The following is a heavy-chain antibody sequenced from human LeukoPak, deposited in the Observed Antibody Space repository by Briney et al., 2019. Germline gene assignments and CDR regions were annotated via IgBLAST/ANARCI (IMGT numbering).Heavy chain of an antibody. CDR3: AKNGPYREDYGMDA. D-gene: IGHD3-16*02. CDR2: ISGSGGST. J-gene: IGHJ6*02. CDR1: GFTFSSYA. V-gene: IGHV3-23*01. Sequence: PGGSLRLSCAASGFTFSSYAMSWVRQAPGKGLEWVSAISGSGGSTYYADSVKGRFTISRDNSKNTLYLQMNSLRAEDTAVCYCAKNGPYREDYGMDAWGQGTTVTVSS.